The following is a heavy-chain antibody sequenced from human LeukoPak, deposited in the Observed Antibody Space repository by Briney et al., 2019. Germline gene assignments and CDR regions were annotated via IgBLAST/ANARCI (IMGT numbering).Heavy chain of an antibody. Sequence: GSSVKVSCKASGGTFSSYAISWVRQAPGQGLEWMGGIIPIFGTANYAQKFQGRVTITTDESTSTAYMELSSLRSEDTAVYYCARGVWFGELFWFDPWGQGTLVTVSS. CDR3: ARGVWFGELFWFDP. J-gene: IGHJ5*02. D-gene: IGHD3-10*01. V-gene: IGHV1-69*05. CDR1: GGTFSSYA. CDR2: IIPIFGTA.